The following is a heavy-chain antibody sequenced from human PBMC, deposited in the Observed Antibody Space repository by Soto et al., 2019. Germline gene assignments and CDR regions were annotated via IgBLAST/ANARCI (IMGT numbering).Heavy chain of an antibody. Sequence: QITLKESGPTLVKPTQTLTLTCTFSGFSLSTRGVSVGWIRQPPGEALEWLALIYWDDDKRYSPSLESRLTITKDTSKNQVVLTMTNMHHVDTAKYYCEHMLGYTHAIKRGVFDYWGQGTLVAVSS. CDR2: IYWDDDK. CDR1: GFSLSTRGVS. J-gene: IGHJ4*02. CDR3: EHMLGYTHAIKRGVFDY. D-gene: IGHD5-18*01. V-gene: IGHV2-5*02.